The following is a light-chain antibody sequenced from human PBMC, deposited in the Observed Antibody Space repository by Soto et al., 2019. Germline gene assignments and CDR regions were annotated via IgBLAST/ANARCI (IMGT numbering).Light chain of an antibody. CDR1: QSISSY. CDR2: AAS. Sequence: DIQMTQSPSSLSASVGDRVTITCGASQSISSYLNWYQQKPGKAPKLLIYAASSLQSGVPSRFSGSGSGTDFTLTISSLQPEDFATYYCQQGYSTSITFGQGTRLEIK. CDR3: QQGYSTSIT. V-gene: IGKV1-39*01. J-gene: IGKJ5*01.